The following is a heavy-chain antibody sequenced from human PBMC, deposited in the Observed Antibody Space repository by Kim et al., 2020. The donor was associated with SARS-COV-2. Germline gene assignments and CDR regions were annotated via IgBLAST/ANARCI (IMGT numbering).Heavy chain of an antibody. D-gene: IGHD6-19*01. Sequence: GGSLRLSCAASGFTFSSYAMSWVRQAPGKGLEWVSAISGSGGSTYYADSVKGRFTISRDNSKNTLYLQMNSLRAEDTAVYYCAKVLYSSGWPYVVDYWGQGTLVTVSS. V-gene: IGHV3-23*01. J-gene: IGHJ4*02. CDR1: GFTFSSYA. CDR2: ISGSGGST. CDR3: AKVLYSSGWPYVVDY.